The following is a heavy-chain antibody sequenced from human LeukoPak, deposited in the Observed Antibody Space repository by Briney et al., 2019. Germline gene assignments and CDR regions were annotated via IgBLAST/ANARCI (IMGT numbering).Heavy chain of an antibody. CDR3: ARGRGYYDSSGYYRYYFDY. CDR1: GYTFTSYD. Sequence: ASVKVSCKASGYTFTSYDINWVRQAPGQGLEWMGWMNPNSGNTGYAQKFQGRVTMTRNTSISTAYMELSSLRSEDTAVYYCARGRGYYDSSGYYRYYFDYWGQGTLVTVSS. CDR2: MNPNSGNT. D-gene: IGHD3-22*01. V-gene: IGHV1-8*01. J-gene: IGHJ4*02.